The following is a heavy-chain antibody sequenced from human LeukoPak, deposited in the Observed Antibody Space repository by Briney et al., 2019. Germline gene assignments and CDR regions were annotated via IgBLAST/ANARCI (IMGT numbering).Heavy chain of an antibody. J-gene: IGHJ4*02. CDR3: AKSLGYCSGGSCTAPFDY. D-gene: IGHD2-15*01. CDR2: ISYDGSNK. V-gene: IGHV3-30-3*01. Sequence: PGGSLRLSCAASGFTFSSYAMHWVRQAPGKGLEWVAVISYDGSNKYYADSVKGRFTISRDNSKNTLYLEMNSLRAEDTAVYYCAKSLGYCSGGSCTAPFDYWGQGTLVTVSS. CDR1: GFTFSSYA.